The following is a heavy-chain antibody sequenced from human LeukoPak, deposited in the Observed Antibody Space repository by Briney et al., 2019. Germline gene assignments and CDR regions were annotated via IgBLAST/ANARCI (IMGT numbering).Heavy chain of an antibody. CDR1: GYTFTSYY. D-gene: IGHD3-3*01. J-gene: IGHJ6*02. CDR2: INPSGGST. Sequence: ASVKVSCKAPGYTFTSYYMHWVRQAPGQGLEWMGIINPSGGSTSYAQKFQGRVTMTRDTSTSTVYMELSSLRSEDTAVYYCAXXXXXIXGVVMDYGMDVWGQGTTVTVSS. CDR3: AXXXXXIXGVVMDYGMDV. V-gene: IGHV1-46*01.